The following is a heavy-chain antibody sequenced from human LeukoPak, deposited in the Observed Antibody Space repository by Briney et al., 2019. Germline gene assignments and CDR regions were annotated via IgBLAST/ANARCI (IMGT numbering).Heavy chain of an antibody. CDR3: ARAGATHYYYGMDV. CDR2: IYTSGST. D-gene: IGHD5-24*01. V-gene: IGHV4-61*02. Sequence: SETLSLTCTVSGGSISSGSYYWSWIRQPAGKGLEWIGRIYTSGSTNYNPSLKSRVTISVDTSKNQFSLKLSPVTAADTAVYYCARAGATHYYYGMDVWGQGTTVTVSS. CDR1: GGSISSGSYY. J-gene: IGHJ6*02.